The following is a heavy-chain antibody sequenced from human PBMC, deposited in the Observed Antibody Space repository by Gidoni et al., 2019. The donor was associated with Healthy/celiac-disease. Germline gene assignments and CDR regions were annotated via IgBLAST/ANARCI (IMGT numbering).Heavy chain of an antibody. CDR1: GFPFRSYR. CDR3: ARGTYYYGSGSYYNARVYYYYGMDV. J-gene: IGHJ6*02. D-gene: IGHD3-10*01. CDR2: SSSSSSTI. Sequence: EVQLVESGGGLVQPGGSLRLSCAASGFPFRSYRMHWVRQAQGKGLAWVSYSSSSSSTIYYADSVKGRFTISRDNAKNSLYLQMNSLRDEDTAVYYCARGTYYYGSGSYYNARVYYYYGMDVWGQGTTVTVSS. V-gene: IGHV3-48*02.